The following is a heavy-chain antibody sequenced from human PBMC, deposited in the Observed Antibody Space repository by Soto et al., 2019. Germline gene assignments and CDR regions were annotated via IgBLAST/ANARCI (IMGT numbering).Heavy chain of an antibody. CDR1: GGSISSSSYY. J-gene: IGHJ3*02. V-gene: IGHV4-39*01. Sequence: SETLPLTCTVSGGSISSSSYYWGWIRQPPGKGLEWIGSIYYSGSTYYNPSLKSRVTISVDTSKNQFSLKLSSVTAADTAVYYCARRGYYAISAFDIWGHGTMVTVSS. D-gene: IGHD2-8*01. CDR2: IYYSGST. CDR3: ARRGYYAISAFDI.